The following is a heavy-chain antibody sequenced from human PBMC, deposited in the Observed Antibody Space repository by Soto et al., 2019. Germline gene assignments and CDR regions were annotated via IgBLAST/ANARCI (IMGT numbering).Heavy chain of an antibody. D-gene: IGHD1-1*01. V-gene: IGHV4-31*03. Sequence: QVQLQESGPGLVKPSQTLSLTSTVSGGSISSGGYFWSWICQPPGKGLEWIGNIFYSGTTYYNPSLKSRVTISVDTSKHQFSLKLSSVTAADTAVDFCARGVLYWGQGTLVTVSS. CDR1: GGSISSGGYF. CDR2: IFYSGTT. J-gene: IGHJ4*02. CDR3: ARGVLY.